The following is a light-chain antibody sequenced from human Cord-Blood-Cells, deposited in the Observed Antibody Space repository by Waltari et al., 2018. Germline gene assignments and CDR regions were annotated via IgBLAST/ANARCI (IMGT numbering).Light chain of an antibody. CDR1: SSDVGSYNL. Sequence: QSALTQPASVSGSPGQSITISCPGTSSDVGSYNLVSWYQQHPGKAPKLMIYEVSKRPSGVSNLFSGSKSGNTASLTISGLQAEDEADYYCCSYAGSSTLVFGGGTKLTVL. J-gene: IGLJ3*02. CDR2: EVS. CDR3: CSYAGSSTLV. V-gene: IGLV2-23*02.